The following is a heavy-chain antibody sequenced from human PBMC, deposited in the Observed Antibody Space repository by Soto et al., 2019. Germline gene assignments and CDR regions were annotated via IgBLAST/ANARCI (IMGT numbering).Heavy chain of an antibody. J-gene: IGHJ4*02. D-gene: IGHD6-13*01. V-gene: IGHV3-72*01. CDR1: GFSFSDHY. CDR3: ATSRPISSWSGFDF. Sequence: LRLSCAASGFSFSDHYMDWVRQAPGKGLEWVGRTRNKVYSFTTEYAASLKGRFTISRDDSKDLLYLQMDSLKTEDTAVYYCATSRPISSWSGFDFRRPRTLITVSS. CDR2: TRNKVYSFTT.